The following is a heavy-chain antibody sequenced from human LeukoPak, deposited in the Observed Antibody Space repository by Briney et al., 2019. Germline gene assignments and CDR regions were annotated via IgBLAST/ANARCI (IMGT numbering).Heavy chain of an antibody. CDR2: IYYSGST. D-gene: IGHD3-22*01. CDR1: GGSISSSSYY. V-gene: IGHV4-39*01. CDR3: ARTSSGYWRGWFDP. Sequence: PSETLSLTCTVSGGSISSSSYYWGWIRQPPGKGLEWIGSIYYSGSTYYNPSLKSRLTISVDTSKNQFSLKLSSVTAADTAIYYCARTSSGYWRGWFDPWGQGTLVTVSS. J-gene: IGHJ5*02.